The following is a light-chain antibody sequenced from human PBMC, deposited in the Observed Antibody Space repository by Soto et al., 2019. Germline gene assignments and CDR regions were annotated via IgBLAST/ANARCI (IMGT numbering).Light chain of an antibody. CDR3: QLYGSSPLYT. CDR1: QSVTSTY. V-gene: IGKV3-20*01. CDR2: GAS. Sequence: EIVLTQSPGTLSLSPGERATLSCRASQSVTSTYLAWYQQKPGQAPRLLIYGASSRATGIPDRSSGSGSGTDFTLTISRLEPEDFAVYYCQLYGSSPLYTFGQGTELEIK. J-gene: IGKJ2*01.